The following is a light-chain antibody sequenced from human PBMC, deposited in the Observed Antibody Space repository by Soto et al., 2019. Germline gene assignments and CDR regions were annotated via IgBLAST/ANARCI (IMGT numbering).Light chain of an antibody. CDR2: EVS. CDR1: SSDIGNYIY. V-gene: IGLV2-8*01. J-gene: IGLJ1*01. Sequence: QSALTQPPSASGSPGQSVTISCTGTSSDIGNYIYVSWYQQHLGKAPKLIIYEVSRWTSGVPDRFSGSKSGNTASLTISGLQADDEADYYCSSYAGSKTVFGTGTKLTVL. CDR3: SSYAGSKTV.